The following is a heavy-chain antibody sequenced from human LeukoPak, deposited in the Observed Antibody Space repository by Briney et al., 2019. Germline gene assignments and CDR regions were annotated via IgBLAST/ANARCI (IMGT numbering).Heavy chain of an antibody. D-gene: IGHD3-10*01. CDR2: ISAYNVNT. CDR1: GYTFTIYG. V-gene: IGHV1-18*01. J-gene: IGHJ4*02. Sequence: ASVTVSYKPSGYTFTIYGISWVRQAPGQGLEWMGWISAYNVNTNYPQKLQGRVTITTDTSTTTAYMELRSLRSDDTAVYYCAREENYYGSGSYYYWGQGTLVTVSS. CDR3: AREENYYGSGSYYY.